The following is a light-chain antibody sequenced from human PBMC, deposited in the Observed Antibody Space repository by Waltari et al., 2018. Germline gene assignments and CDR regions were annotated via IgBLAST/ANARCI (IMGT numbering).Light chain of an antibody. Sequence: EIVLTQPPATLSLSPGERATLSCRASQSVSSSLGWYQQKPGQAPRLLIYDASNRATGIPARFSGSGSGTDFTLTISSLEPEDFAIYYCQQRSAWPTFGGGTKVEIK. CDR3: QQRSAWPT. CDR1: QSVSSS. J-gene: IGKJ4*01. CDR2: DAS. V-gene: IGKV3-11*01.